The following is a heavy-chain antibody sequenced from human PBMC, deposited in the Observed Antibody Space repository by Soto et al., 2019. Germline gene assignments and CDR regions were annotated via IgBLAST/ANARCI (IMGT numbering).Heavy chain of an antibody. Sequence: TLSLTCAVSGGSISSSNWWSWVRQPPGKGLEWIGEIYHSGSTNYNPSLKSRVTISVDKSKNQFSLKLSSVTAADTAVYYCATGYYDSSGYYYFDYWGQGTLVTVSS. CDR2: IYHSGST. D-gene: IGHD3-22*01. J-gene: IGHJ4*02. CDR3: ATGYYDSSGYYYFDY. CDR1: GGSISSSNW. V-gene: IGHV4-4*02.